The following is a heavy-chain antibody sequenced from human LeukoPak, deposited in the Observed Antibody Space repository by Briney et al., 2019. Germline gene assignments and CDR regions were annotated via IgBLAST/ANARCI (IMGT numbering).Heavy chain of an antibody. CDR2: ISSSGGST. V-gene: IGHV3-23*01. CDR1: GFTLRSYD. Sequence: GGSLRLSCAASGFTLRSYDVSWVRQAPGKGLEWVSAISSSGGSTYYADSVEGRFIISRDNSESTLYLQMNSLRAEDTAVYYCAKHTSGYYDPFDIWGQGTMVTVSS. J-gene: IGHJ3*02. CDR3: AKHTSGYYDPFDI. D-gene: IGHD3-22*01.